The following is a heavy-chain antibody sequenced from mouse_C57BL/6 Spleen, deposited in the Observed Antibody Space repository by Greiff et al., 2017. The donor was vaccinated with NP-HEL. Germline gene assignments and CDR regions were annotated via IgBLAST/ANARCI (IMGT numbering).Heavy chain of an antibody. Sequence: EVMLVESGGGLVKPGGSLKLSCAASGFTFSSYAMSWVRQTPEKRLEWVATISDGGSYTYYPDNVKGRFTISRDNAKNNLYLQMSHLKSEDTAMYYCARDRLYYSNYFDYWGQGTTLTVSS. V-gene: IGHV5-4*01. CDR2: ISDGGSYT. D-gene: IGHD2-5*01. J-gene: IGHJ2*01. CDR1: GFTFSSYA. CDR3: ARDRLYYSNYFDY.